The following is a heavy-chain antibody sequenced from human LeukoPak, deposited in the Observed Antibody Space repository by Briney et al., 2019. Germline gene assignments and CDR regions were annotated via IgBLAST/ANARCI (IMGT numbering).Heavy chain of an antibody. CDR3: ARDSGAAGTRPFDY. J-gene: IGHJ4*02. D-gene: IGHD6-13*01. CDR1: GGTFSSYA. V-gene: IGHV1-18*01. Sequence: ASVRVSCKASGGTFSSYAISWVRQAPGQGLEWMGWFSAYNGNTNYAQKLQGRVTMTTDTSTSTAFMELRSLRSDDTAVYYCARDSGAAGTRPFDYWGQGTLVTVSS. CDR2: FSAYNGNT.